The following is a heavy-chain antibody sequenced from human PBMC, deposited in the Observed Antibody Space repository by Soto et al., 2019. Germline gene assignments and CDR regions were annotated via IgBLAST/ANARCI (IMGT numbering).Heavy chain of an antibody. CDR1: GFTFSSYG. V-gene: IGHV3-30*03. CDR3: ARSPYSVSYLAYFDY. Sequence: QVQLVESGGGVVQPGRFLRLSCEASGFTFSSYGMHWFRQAPGKGLEWVAVISYDGRKKYYADSVKGRFTISRDNSKIALYLQMNSLRAEDTTVYYCARSPYSVSYLAYFDYGGQGNLVSVSS. D-gene: IGHD1-26*01. CDR2: ISYDGRKK. J-gene: IGHJ4*02.